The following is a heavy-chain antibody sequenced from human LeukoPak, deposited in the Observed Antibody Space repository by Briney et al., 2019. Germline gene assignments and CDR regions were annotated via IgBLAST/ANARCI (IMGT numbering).Heavy chain of an antibody. CDR1: GYSFTSYD. J-gene: IGHJ5*02. V-gene: IGHV1-8*03. CDR3: ARGSWGRYSYGLWNWFDP. CDR2: VNLIRVDT. D-gene: IGHD5-18*01. Sequence: ASVKVSCKASGYSFTSYDINWLRLATGQGLEWMGWVNLIRVDTGYAQDFQGKVTLAKTTFIITGYMELSSLRSEDTAVYCCARGSWGRYSYGLWNWFDPWGQGTLVTVSS.